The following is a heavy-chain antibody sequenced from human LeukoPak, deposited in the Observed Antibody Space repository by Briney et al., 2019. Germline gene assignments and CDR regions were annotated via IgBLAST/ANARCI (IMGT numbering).Heavy chain of an antibody. CDR1: GFTFSTYG. Sequence: GGSLRLSCAASGFTFSTYGMQWVRQTPGKGLEWVAVMSFDGSNTYYGDSVKGRFTISRDNSKNTLFLQMNSLRPEDTAVYYCAKVIPGRVAATCPLDSWGQGTLVTVSP. D-gene: IGHD6-13*01. CDR3: AKVIPGRVAATCPLDS. J-gene: IGHJ4*02. CDR2: MSFDGSNT. V-gene: IGHV3-30*18.